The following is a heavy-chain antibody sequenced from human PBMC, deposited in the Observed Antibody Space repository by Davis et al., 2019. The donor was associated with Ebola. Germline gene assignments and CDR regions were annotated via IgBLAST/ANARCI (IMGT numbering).Heavy chain of an antibody. CDR1: GLTFSGYS. CDR2: ISSRSNYI. CDR3: ARMPIVGIHPYFFDS. Sequence: GEFLKISCAASGLTFSGYSVNWVRQAPGKGLEWVSSISSRSNYIYYADSLKGRFTISMDTSKNQVSLKVNSVTAADTAVYYCARMPIVGIHPYFFDSWGQGTLVTVSS. D-gene: IGHD1-26*01. J-gene: IGHJ4*02. V-gene: IGHV3-21*01.